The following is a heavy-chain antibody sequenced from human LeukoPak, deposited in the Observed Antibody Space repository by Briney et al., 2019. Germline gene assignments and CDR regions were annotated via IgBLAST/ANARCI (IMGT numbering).Heavy chain of an antibody. V-gene: IGHV3-23*01. CDR1: GFTFSTYA. CDR3: ARDRDGYNTLLDY. D-gene: IGHD5-24*01. Sequence: GGSLRLSCAASGFTFSTYAMPWVRQAPGKGLEWVSGISGSGSTTYYADSVKGRFTISRDNAKNSLYLQMNSLRAEDTAVYYWARDRDGYNTLLDYWGQGTLVTVSS. J-gene: IGHJ4*02. CDR2: ISGSGSTT.